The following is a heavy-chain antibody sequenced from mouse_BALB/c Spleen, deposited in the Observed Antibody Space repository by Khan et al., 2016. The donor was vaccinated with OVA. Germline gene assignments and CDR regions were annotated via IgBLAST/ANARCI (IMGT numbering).Heavy chain of an antibody. V-gene: IGHV2-6-7*01. CDR2: IWGDGST. CDR3: ARAYDGNYREAMDY. D-gene: IGHD2-10*01. J-gene: IGHJ4*01. Sequence: QVQLKESGPGLVAPSQSLSITCTVSGFSLTGYGVNWVRQPPGKGLEWLGMIWGDGSTDYNSALKSRLNLSKDNSKSHVFLKMNSLQTDDTARYYCARAYDGNYREAMDYWGQGTSVTVSS. CDR1: GFSLTGYG.